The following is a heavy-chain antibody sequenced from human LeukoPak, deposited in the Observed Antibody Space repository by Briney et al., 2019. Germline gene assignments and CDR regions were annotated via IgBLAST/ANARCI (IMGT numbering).Heavy chain of an antibody. V-gene: IGHV3-21*01. CDR1: GFTFSSYS. CDR3: ARDSRPYYYDSSGQSFDY. CDR2: ISSSSSYI. Sequence: GGSLRLSCAASGFTFSSYSMNWVRQAPGKGLEWVSSISSSSSYIYYADSVKGRFTISRDNAKNSLYLQMNSLRAEDTAVYYCARDSRPYYYDSSGQSFDYWGQGTLVTVSS. D-gene: IGHD3-22*01. J-gene: IGHJ4*02.